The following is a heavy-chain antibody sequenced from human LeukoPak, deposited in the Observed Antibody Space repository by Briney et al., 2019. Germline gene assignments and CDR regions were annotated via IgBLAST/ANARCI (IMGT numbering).Heavy chain of an antibody. CDR1: GYSFTTYW. CDR2: IYPGDSDN. Sequence: GESLKISCQGSGYSFTTYWIAWVRQVPGRGLEWMGIIYPGDSDNRYSPSFEGQVTISADKSITTAYLQWSSLQTSDTAIHYCARSDGYKYDYWGQGTLVTVSS. J-gene: IGHJ4*02. D-gene: IGHD5-24*01. V-gene: IGHV5-51*01. CDR3: ARSDGYKYDY.